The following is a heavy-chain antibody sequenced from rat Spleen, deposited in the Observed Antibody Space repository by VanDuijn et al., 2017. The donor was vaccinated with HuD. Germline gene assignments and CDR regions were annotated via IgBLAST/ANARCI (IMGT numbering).Heavy chain of an antibody. D-gene: IGHD1-2*01. V-gene: IGHV5-29*01. CDR1: GFTFSNYG. CDR3: ARDYSNFFPYWYFDF. J-gene: IGHJ1*01. CDR2: ISYDGSST. Sequence: EVQLVESGGGLVQPGRSLTLSCVASGFTFSNYGMAWVRQAPTKGLEWVASISYDGSSTYYRDSVKGRFTISRDNAKSTLYLQMDSLRSEDTATYYCARDYSNFFPYWYFDFWGPGTMVTVSS.